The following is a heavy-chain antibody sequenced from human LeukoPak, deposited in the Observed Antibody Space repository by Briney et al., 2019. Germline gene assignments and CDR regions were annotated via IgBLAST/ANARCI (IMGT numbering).Heavy chain of an antibody. V-gene: IGHV1-2*02. CDR1: GYTFTGYY. CDR3: ARDSRDFWRGYLF. CDR2: INPNSGGT. J-gene: IGHJ4*02. D-gene: IGHD3-3*01. Sequence: ASVKVSCKASGYTFTGYYMHWVRQAPGQGLERMGWINPNSGGTNYAQKFQGRVTMTRDTSISTAYMELSRLRSDDTAVYYCARDSRDFWRGYLFWGQGTLVTVSS.